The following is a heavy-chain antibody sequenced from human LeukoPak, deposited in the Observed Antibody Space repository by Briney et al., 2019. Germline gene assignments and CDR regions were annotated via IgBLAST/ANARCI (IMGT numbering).Heavy chain of an antibody. CDR3: ARDYFDSSGYYGRGGYYYMDV. CDR1: GASISSYY. V-gene: IGHV4-4*07. Sequence: SETLSLTCTVSGASISSYYWSWIRQPAGKGLEWIGSIYTSGSTNYNPSVKSRVTISVDKSKNQFSLKLSSVTAADTAVYYCARDYFDSSGYYGRGGYYYMDVWGKGTTVTVSS. D-gene: IGHD3-22*01. CDR2: IYTSGST. J-gene: IGHJ6*03.